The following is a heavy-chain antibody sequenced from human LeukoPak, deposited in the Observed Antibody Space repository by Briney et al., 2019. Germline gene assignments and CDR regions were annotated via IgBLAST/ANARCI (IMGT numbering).Heavy chain of an antibody. J-gene: IGHJ4*02. V-gene: IGHV3-7*01. D-gene: IGHD3/OR15-3a*01. CDR3: ASGGWLDW. Sequence: GGSLRLSCAASGFTFSKYWMSWVRQAPGKGLEWVANIKEDGSEKYYVDSVKGRFSVSRDNAKNSLYLQMNSLRAEDTAVYYCASGGWLDWWGQGTLVIVSS. CDR1: GFTFSKYW. CDR2: IKEDGSEK.